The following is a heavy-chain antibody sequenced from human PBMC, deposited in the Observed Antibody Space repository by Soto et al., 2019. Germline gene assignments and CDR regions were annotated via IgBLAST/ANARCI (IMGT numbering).Heavy chain of an antibody. CDR2: IKSRAAGGAI. D-gene: IGHD3-10*01. Sequence: EVQMVESGGGLVKPGGSLRLSCAVSGFSFRDAWMNWVRQAPGKGLEWVGRIKSRAAGGAIDYAAPVKGRFTISRDDSEDTLYLQINSLKTEDTAMYYCTTDGSFGGVVVAFRLWGQGTMLSVSS. CDR1: GFSFRDAW. V-gene: IGHV3-15*07. CDR3: TTDGSFGGVVVAFRL. J-gene: IGHJ3*01.